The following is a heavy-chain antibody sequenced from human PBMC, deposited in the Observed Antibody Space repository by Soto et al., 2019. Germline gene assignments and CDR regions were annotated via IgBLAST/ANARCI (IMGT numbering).Heavy chain of an antibody. CDR3: ARLLWFGELSPSEYNWFDP. J-gene: IGHJ5*02. CDR1: GGSISSGGYS. Sequence: SETLSLTCAVSGGSISSGGYSWSWIRQPPGKGLEWIGYIYHSGSTYYNPSLKSRATISVDRSKNQFSLKLSSVTAADTAVYYCARLLWFGELSPSEYNWFDPWGQGTLVTVSS. CDR2: IYHSGST. V-gene: IGHV4-30-2*01. D-gene: IGHD3-10*01.